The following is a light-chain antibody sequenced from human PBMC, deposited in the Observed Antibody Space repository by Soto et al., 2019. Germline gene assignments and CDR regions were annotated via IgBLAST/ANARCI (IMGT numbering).Light chain of an antibody. J-gene: IGKJ1*01. CDR2: WAS. CDR3: QQYYSTPDVWT. Sequence: DIVMTQSPDSLAVSLGERATINCKSSQSVLYSSNNKNYLAWYQQKPGQPPKLLIYWASTRESGVPDRFSGSGSGTDFTLTISSLQAEDVAVYYCQQYYSTPDVWTFGQGTKVEIK. V-gene: IGKV4-1*01. CDR1: QSVLYSSNNKNY.